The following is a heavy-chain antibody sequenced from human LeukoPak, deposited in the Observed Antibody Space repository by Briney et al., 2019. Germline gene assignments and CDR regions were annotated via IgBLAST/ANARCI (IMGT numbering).Heavy chain of an antibody. CDR1: GYTITGYY. CDR3: ASTACSGNCYSDY. J-gene: IGHJ4*02. D-gene: IGHD2-15*01. V-gene: IGHV1-2*02. CDR2: INPKSGGT. Sequence: GASVKVSCKASGYTITGYYVHWVRQAPGQGLEWMGWINPKSGGTDCAQKFQGRVTMTRDTSISTAYMELTRLTADDTAVYYCASTACSGNCYSDYWGQGTLVTVSS.